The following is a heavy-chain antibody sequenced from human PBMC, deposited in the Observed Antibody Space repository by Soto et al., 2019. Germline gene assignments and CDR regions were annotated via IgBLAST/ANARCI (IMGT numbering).Heavy chain of an antibody. J-gene: IGHJ3*02. CDR3: ARGRRILVVVVAALNLALVPAAFGI. V-gene: IGHV4-34*01. CDR1: GGSFSGYY. Sequence: ASETLSLTCAVYGGSFSGYYWSWIRQPPGKGLEWIGEINHSGSTNYNPSLKSRVTISVDTSKNQFSLKLSSVTAADTAVYYCARGRRILVVVVAALNLALVPAAFGIWGQGTMVTVSS. D-gene: IGHD2-15*01. CDR2: INHSGST.